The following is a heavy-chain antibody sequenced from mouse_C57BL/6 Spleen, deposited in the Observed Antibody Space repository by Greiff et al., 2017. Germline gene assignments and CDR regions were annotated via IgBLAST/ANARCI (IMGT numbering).Heavy chain of an antibody. V-gene: IGHV1-53*01. J-gene: IGHJ2*01. CDR3: ARRAAQAGYFDY. Sequence: QVQLKQSGTELVKPGASVKLSCKASGYTFTSYWMHWVKQRPGQGLEWIGNINPSNGGTNYNEKFKSKATLTVDKSSSTSYMQLSSLTSEDSAVYYCARRAAQAGYFDYWGQGTTLTVSS. CDR2: INPSNGGT. CDR1: GYTFTSYW. D-gene: IGHD3-2*02.